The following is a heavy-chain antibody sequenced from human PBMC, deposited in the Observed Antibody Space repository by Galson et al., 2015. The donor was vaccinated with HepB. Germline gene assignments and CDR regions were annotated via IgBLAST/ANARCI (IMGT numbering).Heavy chain of an antibody. Sequence: SLRLSCAASGFTFSSYSMNWVRQAPGKGLEWVSSISSSSSYIYYADSVKGRFTISRDNAKNSLYLQMNSLRAEDTAVYYCARAQYGSSWYNDYWGQGTLVTVSS. J-gene: IGHJ4*02. CDR1: GFTFSSYS. V-gene: IGHV3-21*01. CDR3: ARAQYGSSWYNDY. CDR2: ISSSSSYI. D-gene: IGHD6-13*01.